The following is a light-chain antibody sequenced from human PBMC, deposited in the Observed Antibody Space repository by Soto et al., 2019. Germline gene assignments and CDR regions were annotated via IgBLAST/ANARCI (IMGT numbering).Light chain of an antibody. J-gene: IGKJ1*01. CDR3: QGYRT. CDR2: DAS. CDR1: QSIRSW. Sequence: DIQMTQSPSTLSASIGDRVTITCRASQSIRSWLAWYQQKAGKAPKLLIYDASRLERGVPSRFSGSGSGTEFTLTISSLQPDDFATYYCQGYRTFGQGTKVDI. V-gene: IGKV1-5*01.